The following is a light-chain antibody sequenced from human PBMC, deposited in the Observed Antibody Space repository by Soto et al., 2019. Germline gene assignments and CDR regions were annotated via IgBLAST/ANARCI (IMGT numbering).Light chain of an antibody. J-gene: IGKJ4*01. CDR1: RSVGSPY. CDR3: QQYNNWPRAT. Sequence: PGERAPLSCRSIRSVGSPYLAWYQQKPGQAPRLLIYAASSRATGIPARFSGSGSGTEFNLTISSLQSEDFGVYYCQQYNNWPRATFGGGTKVDI. CDR2: AAS. V-gene: IGKV3D-15*01.